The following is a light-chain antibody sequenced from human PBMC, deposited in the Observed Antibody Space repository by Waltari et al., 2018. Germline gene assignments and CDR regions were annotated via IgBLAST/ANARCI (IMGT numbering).Light chain of an antibody. CDR2: YKSDSDK. J-gene: IGLJ3*02. V-gene: IGLV5-45*03. Sequence: QAVLTQPSSLSASPGASASLPCTWRSGFNFSTYRIYWYQQKPGSPPQYLLMYKSDSDKHQGSGVPSRFSGSKDASANAGILLISGLQSEDEADYYCMIWHNSAWVFGGGTKLTVL. CDR1: SGFNFSTYR. CDR3: MIWHNSAWV.